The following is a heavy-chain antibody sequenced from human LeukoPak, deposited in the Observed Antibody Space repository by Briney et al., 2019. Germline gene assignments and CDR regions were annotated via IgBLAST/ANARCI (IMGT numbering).Heavy chain of an antibody. CDR3: ARSYYGSGSYYNWFDP. CDR1: GGSLSGSFSSYF. V-gene: IGHV4-34*01. Sequence: SETLSLTCVVSGGSLSGSFSSYFWTWIRQPPGKGLEWIGEFYRRGNTNYNPSLKSRVTMSVDTSKNDLSLELTSLTAADTAVYYCARSYYGSGSYYNWFDPWGQGTLVTVSS. CDR2: FYRRGNT. D-gene: IGHD3-10*01. J-gene: IGHJ5*02.